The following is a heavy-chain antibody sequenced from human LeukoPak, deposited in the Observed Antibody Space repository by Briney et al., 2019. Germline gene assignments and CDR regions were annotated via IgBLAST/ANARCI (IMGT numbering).Heavy chain of an antibody. CDR1: GYTFTGYY. CDR2: INPNGGGT. Sequence: ASVKVSCKTSGYTFTGYYLHWVRQAPGQGLEWMGWINPNGGGTNYAQTFQGRVTMTRDTSISTAYMELRSLRSDDTAVYYCARRMVRGVMDYWGQGTLVTVSS. D-gene: IGHD3-10*01. CDR3: ARRMVRGVMDY. J-gene: IGHJ4*02. V-gene: IGHV1-2*02.